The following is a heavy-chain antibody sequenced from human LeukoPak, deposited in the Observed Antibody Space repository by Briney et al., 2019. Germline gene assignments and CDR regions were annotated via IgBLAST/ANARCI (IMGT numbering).Heavy chain of an antibody. D-gene: IGHD4-17*01. J-gene: IGHJ4*02. Sequence: SETLSLTCTVSGGSISSSSYYWGWIRQPPGKGLEWIGSIYYSGSTYYNPSLKSRVTISVDTSKNQFSLKLSSVTAADTAVYYCARRSYGDYGYYFDYWGQGTLVTVSS. V-gene: IGHV4-39*01. CDR3: ARRSYGDYGYYFDY. CDR2: IYYSGST. CDR1: GGSISSSSYY.